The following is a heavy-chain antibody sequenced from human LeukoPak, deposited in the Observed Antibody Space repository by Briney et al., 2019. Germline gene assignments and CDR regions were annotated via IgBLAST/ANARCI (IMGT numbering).Heavy chain of an antibody. Sequence: GGSLRLSCAASGFTFSSYGMHWVRQAPGKGLEWVAVISYDGSNKYYADSVKGRFTISRDNSKNTLYLQMNSLRAEDTAVYYCAKDPGSTVTTSDYWGQGTLDTVSS. D-gene: IGHD4-17*01. CDR1: GFTFSSYG. V-gene: IGHV3-30*18. CDR3: AKDPGSTVTTSDY. CDR2: ISYDGSNK. J-gene: IGHJ4*02.